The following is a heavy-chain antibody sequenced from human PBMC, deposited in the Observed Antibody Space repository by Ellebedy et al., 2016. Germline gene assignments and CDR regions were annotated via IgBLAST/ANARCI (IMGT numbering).Heavy chain of an antibody. D-gene: IGHD6-19*01. CDR2: IFTYNSGTT. V-gene: IGHV4-61*08. J-gene: IGHJ4*02. CDR1: GASVSTGDYY. Sequence: SETLSPTCTVSGASVSTGDYYWSWIRQPPGKGLEYIGYIFTYNSGTTSYNPSLNSRVTISVDTSKNQFSLKLGSVTAADTAVYYCAGRRPFNSGWYIDNWGQGTLVAVSS. CDR3: AGRRPFNSGWYIDN.